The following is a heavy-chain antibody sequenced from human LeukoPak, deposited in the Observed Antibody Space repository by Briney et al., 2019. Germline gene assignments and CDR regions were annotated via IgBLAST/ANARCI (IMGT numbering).Heavy chain of an antibody. V-gene: IGHV3-23*01. CDR1: GFTFSSYA. J-gene: IGHJ6*03. CDR2: ISGSGGST. CDR3: AKGLYCSGGSCYPYYYYYMDV. Sequence: GGSLRLSCAASGFTFSSYAMSWVRQAPGKGLEWVSAISGSGGSTYYADSVKGRFTISRDNSKNTLYLQMNSLRAEDTAVYYCAKGLYCSGGSCYPYYYYYMDVWGKGPTVTVSS. D-gene: IGHD2-15*01.